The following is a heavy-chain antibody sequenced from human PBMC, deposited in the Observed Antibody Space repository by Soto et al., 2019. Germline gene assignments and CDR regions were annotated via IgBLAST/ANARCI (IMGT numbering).Heavy chain of an antibody. CDR3: AHRRRGSYFDY. Sequence: QITLKESGPTLVKPTQTLTLTCTFSGFSLSTSGVGVGWIRQPPGKALEWLALIYWADDKRYSPSLKSRLTNTKATAKNPVVLTLTNMDPVDPATYYCAHRRRGSYFDYWGQGTLVTVSS. D-gene: IGHD3-16*01. J-gene: IGHJ4*02. V-gene: IGHV2-5*02. CDR1: GFSLSTSGVG. CDR2: IYWADDK.